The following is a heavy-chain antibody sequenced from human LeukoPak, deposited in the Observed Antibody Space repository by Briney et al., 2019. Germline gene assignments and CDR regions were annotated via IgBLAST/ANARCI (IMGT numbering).Heavy chain of an antibody. J-gene: IGHJ6*02. CDR1: GFTVSSNY. V-gene: IGHV3-66*01. CDR2: IYSGGST. CDR3: ARDGKIQYNWNDAGYDGMDV. D-gene: IGHD1-20*01. Sequence: GGSLRLSCAASGFTVSSNYMSWVRQAPGKGLEWVSVIYSGGSTYYADSVKGRFTISRDNYKNTLYLQMNSLRAEDTAVYYCARDGKIQYNWNDAGYDGMDVWGQGTTVTVSS.